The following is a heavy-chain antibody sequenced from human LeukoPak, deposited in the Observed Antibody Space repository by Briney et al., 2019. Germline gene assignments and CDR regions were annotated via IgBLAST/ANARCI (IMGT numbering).Heavy chain of an antibody. D-gene: IGHD4-17*01. V-gene: IGHV3-53*01. Sequence: GGSLRPSCAASGFTVSSNYMSWVRQAPGKGLEWVSVIYSGGSTYYADSVKGRFTISRDNSKNTLYLQMNSLRAEDTAVYYCARDGGAMTTVTTTDAFDIWGQGTMVTVSS. CDR2: IYSGGST. J-gene: IGHJ3*02. CDR1: GFTVSSNY. CDR3: ARDGGAMTTVTTTDAFDI.